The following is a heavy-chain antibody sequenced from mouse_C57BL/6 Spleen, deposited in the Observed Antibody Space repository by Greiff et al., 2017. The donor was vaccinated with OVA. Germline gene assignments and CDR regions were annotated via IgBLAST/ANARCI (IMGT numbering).Heavy chain of an antibody. CDR3: ARGTVVAPYAMDY. Sequence: VQLQQPGAELVRPGSSVKLSCKASGYTFTSYWMHWVKQRPIQGLEWIGNIDPSDSETHYNQKFKDKATLTVDKSSSTAYMQLSSLTSEDSAVYYCARGTVVAPYAMDYWGQGTSVTVSS. J-gene: IGHJ4*01. CDR2: IDPSDSET. D-gene: IGHD1-1*01. V-gene: IGHV1-52*01. CDR1: GYTFTSYW.